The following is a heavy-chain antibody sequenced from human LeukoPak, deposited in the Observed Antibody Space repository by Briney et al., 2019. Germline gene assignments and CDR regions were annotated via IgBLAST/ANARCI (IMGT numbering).Heavy chain of an antibody. CDR3: ARKGAGLDAFDL. CDR1: GFTFSNYG. Sequence: GGSLRLSCAASGFTFSNYGMSWVRQAPGKGLEWVSSISRNGGSTHYADSVKGRFVISRDTSKNTLHLQMNSLTAGDTAVYYCARKGAGLDAFDLWGQGTVVTVSS. V-gene: IGHV3-23*01. J-gene: IGHJ3*01. CDR2: ISRNGGST. D-gene: IGHD3/OR15-3a*01.